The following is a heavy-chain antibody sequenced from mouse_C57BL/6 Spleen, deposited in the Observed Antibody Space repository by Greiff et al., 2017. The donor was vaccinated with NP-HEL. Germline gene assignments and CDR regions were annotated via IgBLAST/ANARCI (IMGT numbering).Heavy chain of an antibody. D-gene: IGHD1-1*01. V-gene: IGHV1-55*01. J-gene: IGHJ3*01. CDR3: ARDYYGSSYVPLFAY. Sequence: VQLQQPGAELVKPGASVKMSCKASGYTFTSYWITWVKQRPGQGLEWIGDIYPGSGSTNYNEKFKSKATLTVDTSSSTAYMQLSSLTSEDSAVYYCARDYYGSSYVPLFAYWGQGTLVTVSA. CDR2: IYPGSGST. CDR1: GYTFTSYW.